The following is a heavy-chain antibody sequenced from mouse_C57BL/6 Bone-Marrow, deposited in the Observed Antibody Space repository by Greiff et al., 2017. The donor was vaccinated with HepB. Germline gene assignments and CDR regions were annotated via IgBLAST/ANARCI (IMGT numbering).Heavy chain of an antibody. Sequence: VQLVESGAELVKPGASVKISCKASGYAFSSYWMNWVKQRPGKGLEWIGLIYPGDGDTNYNGKFKGKATLTANKSSSTTYMQLSSLTSEDSAVYFCARGGLGLRYFDVWGTRTTVTVS. V-gene: IGHV1-80*01. J-gene: IGHJ1*03. CDR3: ARGGLGLRYFDV. D-gene: IGHD4-1*01. CDR1: GYAFSSYW. CDR2: IYPGDGDT.